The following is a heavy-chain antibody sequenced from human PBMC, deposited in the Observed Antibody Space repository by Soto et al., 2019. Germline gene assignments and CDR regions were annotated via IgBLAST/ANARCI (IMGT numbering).Heavy chain of an antibody. CDR3: ARYQRYSSSTRQPSGPDY. J-gene: IGHJ4*02. V-gene: IGHV4-39*01. CDR1: DGSISSSSYY. D-gene: IGHD6-13*01. CDR2: IYYSGST. Sequence: SETLSLTWTFSDGSISSSSYYLGWIRQPPGKGLEWIGSIYYSGSTYYNPSLKSRVTISVDTSKNQFSLKLSSVTAADTAVYYCARYQRYSSSTRQPSGPDYWGQGTLVTVSS.